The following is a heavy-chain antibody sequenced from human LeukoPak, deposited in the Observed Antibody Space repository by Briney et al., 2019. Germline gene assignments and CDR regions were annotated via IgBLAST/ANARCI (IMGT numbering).Heavy chain of an antibody. D-gene: IGHD6-13*01. Sequence: GRSLRLSCAAPGFTFDDYAMHWVRQAPGKGLEWVSGISWNSGSIGYADSVKGRFTISRDNAKNSLYLQMNSLRAEDTALYYCARDGRAAADYYYYYGMDVWGQGTTVTVSS. V-gene: IGHV3-9*01. CDR2: ISWNSGSI. CDR3: ARDGRAAADYYYYYGMDV. J-gene: IGHJ6*02. CDR1: GFTFDDYA.